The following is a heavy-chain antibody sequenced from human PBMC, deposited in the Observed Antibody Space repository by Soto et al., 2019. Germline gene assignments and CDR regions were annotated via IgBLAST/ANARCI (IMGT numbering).Heavy chain of an antibody. V-gene: IGHV3-74*01. CDR2: INFDGSDI. D-gene: IGHD6-19*01. Sequence: LRLSCAASGFTFSSHRMHCVRQAPGKGLVWVSRINFDGSDINYADSVKGRFTISRDNAKHTLYLQMNSLRAEDAAVYYCARVWGYEPEEWLAGALDYWGQGTLVTVSS. CDR1: GFTFSSHR. J-gene: IGHJ4*02. CDR3: ARVWGYEPEEWLAGALDY.